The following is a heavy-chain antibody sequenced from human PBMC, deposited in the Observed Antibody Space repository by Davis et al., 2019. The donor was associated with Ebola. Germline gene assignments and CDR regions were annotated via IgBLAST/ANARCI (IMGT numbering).Heavy chain of an antibody. CDR2: ISSSGSTI. J-gene: IGHJ4*02. D-gene: IGHD5-24*01. Sequence: PGGSLRLSCAASGFTFSSYEMNWVRQAPGKGLEWVSYISSSGSTIYYADSVKGRFTISRDNSKNSLYLQMNSLKTEDTAVYYCTSIRDGYNYRDYWGQGTLVTVSS. CDR3: TSIRDGYNYRDY. CDR1: GFTFSSYE. V-gene: IGHV3-48*03.